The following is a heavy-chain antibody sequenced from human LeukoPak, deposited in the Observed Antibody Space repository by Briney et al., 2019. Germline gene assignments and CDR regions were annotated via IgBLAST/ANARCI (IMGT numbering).Heavy chain of an antibody. CDR2: FCSSGDT. J-gene: IGHJ6*03. D-gene: IGHD6-6*01. Sequence: PSETLPLTCTVSSGSISSTNYCWRWIRQPPGKGLKWIGTFCSSGDTFYIPSLKSRVIISADTSKNRFSLRLNSVTAADTAVYYCARDFSSSSSVYYYYYMDVWGKGTSVTVSS. CDR3: ARDFSSSSSVYYYYYMDV. CDR1: SGSISSTNYC. V-gene: IGHV4-39*07.